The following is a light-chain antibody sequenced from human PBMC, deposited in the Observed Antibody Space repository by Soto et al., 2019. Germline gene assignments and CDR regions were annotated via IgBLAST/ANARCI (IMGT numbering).Light chain of an antibody. V-gene: IGKV3-20*01. CDR2: GAS. CDR1: QSVSANY. J-gene: IGKJ4*01. CDR3: QQYGDLPIT. Sequence: EVVLTQSPGTLSLSPGERATLSCRASQSVSANYLAWYQQKPGQAPWLLISGASTRATGIPDRFSGRVSGTDFTLAINRLEPEDFAVYFCQQYGDLPITFGGGTKVEIK.